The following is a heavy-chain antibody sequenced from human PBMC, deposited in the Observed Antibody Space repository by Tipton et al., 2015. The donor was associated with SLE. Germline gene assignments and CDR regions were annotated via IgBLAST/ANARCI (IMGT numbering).Heavy chain of an antibody. Sequence: TLSLTCTVSGGSISSGSYYWSWIRQPAGKGLEWIGRIYTSGSTNYNPSLKSRVTISVDTSKNQFSLKLSSVTAADTAVYYCARASSSSAFDIWGQGAMVTVSS. V-gene: IGHV4-61*02. CDR1: GGSISSGSYY. CDR2: IYTSGST. D-gene: IGHD6-6*01. CDR3: ARASSSSAFDI. J-gene: IGHJ3*02.